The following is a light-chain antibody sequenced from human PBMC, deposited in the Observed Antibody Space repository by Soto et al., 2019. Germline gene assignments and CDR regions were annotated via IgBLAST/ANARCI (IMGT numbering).Light chain of an antibody. Sequence: QSALTQPPSASGSPGQSVTISCTGTSSDVGDYNYVSWFQQHPGKAPKLIISEVSKRPSGVPDRFSGSKSGNTASLTVSGLQAEDEADYYCSSYAASNMLLFGGGTKVTVL. J-gene: IGLJ3*02. V-gene: IGLV2-8*01. CDR1: SSDVGDYNY. CDR2: EVS. CDR3: SSYAASNMLL.